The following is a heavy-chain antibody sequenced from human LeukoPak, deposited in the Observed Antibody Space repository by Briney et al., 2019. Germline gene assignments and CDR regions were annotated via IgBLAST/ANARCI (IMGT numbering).Heavy chain of an antibody. D-gene: IGHD6-19*01. V-gene: IGHV1-18*01. CDR2: TSAYNGNT. CDR3: AREEGSSGWSTQGYMDV. J-gene: IGHJ6*03. Sequence: ASVKVSCKASGYTFTSYGISWVRQAPGQGLEWMGWTSAYNGNTNYAQKLQGRVTMTTDTSTSTAYMELRSLRSDDTAVYYCAREEGSSGWSTQGYMDVWGKGTTVTVSS. CDR1: GYTFTSYG.